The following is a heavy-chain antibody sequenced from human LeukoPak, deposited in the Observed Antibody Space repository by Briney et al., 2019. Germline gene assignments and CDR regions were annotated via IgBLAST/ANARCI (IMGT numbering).Heavy chain of an antibody. CDR1: GGSFSGYY. D-gene: IGHD2-21*02. CDR2: INHSGST. J-gene: IGHJ4*02. V-gene: IGHV4-34*01. Sequence: RSSETLSLTCAVYGGSFSGYYWSWIRQPPGKGLEWIGEINHSGSTNYNPSLKSRVTISVDTSKNQFSLKLSSVTAADTAVYYCARLGFFSSGAVVTQEDYWGQGTLVTVSS. CDR3: ARLGFFSSGAVVTQEDY.